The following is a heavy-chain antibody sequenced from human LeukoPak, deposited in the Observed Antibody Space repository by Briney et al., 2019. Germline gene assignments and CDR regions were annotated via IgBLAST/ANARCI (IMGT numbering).Heavy chain of an antibody. CDR2: IQYDGNAE. CDR1: GFSFRAYG. J-gene: IGHJ6*03. CDR3: AKVYNYYMDV. V-gene: IGHV3-30*02. Sequence: GSLGLSCAASGFSFRAYGFHWVRQAPGKGLEWVSFIQYDGNAESYADSVKGRFTISRDNSKNTLYLQMNSLRAEDTAVYHCAKVYNYYMDVWGKGTTVTVSS.